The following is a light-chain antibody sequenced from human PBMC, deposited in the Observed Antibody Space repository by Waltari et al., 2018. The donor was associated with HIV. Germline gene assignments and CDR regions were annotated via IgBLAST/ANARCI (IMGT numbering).Light chain of an antibody. V-gene: IGLV1-44*01. CDR1: SSNTGSNT. CDR3: AAWDDSLNGYV. CDR2: STN. J-gene: IGLJ1*01. Sequence: QSVLTQPPSASGTPGQRVTISCSGSSSNTGSNTVNWYQQLPGTAPKLLIYSTNQRPSGVPDRFSGSKSGTSASLAISGLLSEDEADYSCAAWDDSLNGYVFGTGTKVTVL.